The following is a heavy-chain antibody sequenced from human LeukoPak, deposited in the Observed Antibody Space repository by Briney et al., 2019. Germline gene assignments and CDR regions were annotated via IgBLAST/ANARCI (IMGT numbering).Heavy chain of an antibody. V-gene: IGHV4-34*01. D-gene: IGHD3-10*01. Sequence: SETLSLTCAVYGGSFSGYYWSWIRQPPGKGLEWIGEINHSGSTNYNPSLKSRVTISVDTSKNQWSLKLTSVTAADTAVYYCARGYGSGNDYPKDYWGQGTLVTVSS. CDR3: ARGYGSGNDYPKDY. CDR1: GGSFSGYY. J-gene: IGHJ4*02. CDR2: INHSGST.